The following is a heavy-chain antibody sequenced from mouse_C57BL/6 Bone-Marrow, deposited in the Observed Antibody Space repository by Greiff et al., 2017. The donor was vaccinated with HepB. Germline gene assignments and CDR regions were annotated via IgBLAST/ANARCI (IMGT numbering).Heavy chain of an antibody. V-gene: IGHV5-17*01. CDR1: GFTFSDYG. D-gene: IGHD2-3*01. CDR3: ARGDGYYVGY. J-gene: IGHJ2*01. Sequence: EVKLMESGGGLVKPGGSLKLSCAASGFTFSDYGMHWVRQAPEKGLEWVAYISSGSSTIYYADTVKGRFTISRDNAKNTLFLQMTSLRSEDTAMYYCARGDGYYVGYWGQGTTLTVSS. CDR2: ISSGSSTI.